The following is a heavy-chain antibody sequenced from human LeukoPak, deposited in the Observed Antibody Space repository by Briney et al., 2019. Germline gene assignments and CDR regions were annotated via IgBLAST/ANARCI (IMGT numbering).Heavy chain of an antibody. CDR2: INPNSGGT. CDR3: ARDGFIVGAAINAFDT. V-gene: IGHV1-2*02. D-gene: IGHD1-26*01. J-gene: IGHJ3*02. Sequence: ASVRVSCKASGYTFTSYGISWVRQAPGQGLEWMGWINPNSGGTNYAQKFQGRVTMTRDTSISTAYMELSRLRSDDTAVYYCARDGFIVGAAINAFDTWGQGTMVTVSS. CDR1: GYTFTSYG.